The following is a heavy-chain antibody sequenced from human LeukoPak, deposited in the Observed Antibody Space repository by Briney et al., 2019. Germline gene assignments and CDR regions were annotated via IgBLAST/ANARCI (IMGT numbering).Heavy chain of an antibody. CDR2: IKQDGTEK. D-gene: IGHD2-8*02. J-gene: IGHJ4*02. V-gene: IGHV3-7*04. CDR1: GFTFSSYW. CDR3: ARGITGDY. Sequence: GGSLRLSCAASGFTFSSYWVTWVRQAPGKGLEWVANIKQDGTEKYYVDSVKGRFTISRDNAKNSLYLQMNSLRAEDTAVYYCARGITGDYWGQGTLVT.